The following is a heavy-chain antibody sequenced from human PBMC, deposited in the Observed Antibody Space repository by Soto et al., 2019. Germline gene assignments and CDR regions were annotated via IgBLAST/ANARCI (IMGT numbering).Heavy chain of an antibody. CDR3: ARVAY. CDR1: GFTFGRVS. Sequence: GGSLRLSCEASGFTFGRVSMNWLRQVPGKGLEWVASISSASSETWYADSVKGRFIISRDNAQNSLFLQMNTLRPEDSAIYYCARVAYWGPGTQVTVSS. V-gene: IGHV3-21*01. CDR2: ISSASSET. J-gene: IGHJ4*02.